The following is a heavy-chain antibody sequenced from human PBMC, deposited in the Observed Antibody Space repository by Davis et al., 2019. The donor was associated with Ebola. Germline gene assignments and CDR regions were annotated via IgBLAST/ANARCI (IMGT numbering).Heavy chain of an antibody. Sequence: GESLKISCKASGYSFTSYWIGWVRQMPGKGLEWMGIIYPSDSDTTYSPSFQGQVTISADKSISTAYLQWSSLKASDAAMYYCARRGLRSDVLDYWGQGTLVTVSS. CDR3: ARRGLRSDVLDY. CDR2: IYPSDSDT. V-gene: IGHV5-51*01. J-gene: IGHJ4*02. CDR1: GYSFTSYW.